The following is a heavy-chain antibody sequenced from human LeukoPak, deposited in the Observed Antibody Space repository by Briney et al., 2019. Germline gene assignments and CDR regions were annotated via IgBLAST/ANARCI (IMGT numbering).Heavy chain of an antibody. J-gene: IGHJ6*04. Sequence: TDTLSLTCDVHRGSFSSYYWNCIRQPPAKGLESTGEISHSGSANYNPYLKSRHIISVDKSKNQFSLKLSSVSAADTAVYYCARGQADTMVRGFFDYYYHYYGLDVWGKGTTVTVSS. CDR1: RGSFSSYY. D-gene: IGHD3-10*01. CDR2: ISHSGSA. CDR3: ARGQADTMVRGFFDYYYHYYGLDV. V-gene: IGHV4-34*01.